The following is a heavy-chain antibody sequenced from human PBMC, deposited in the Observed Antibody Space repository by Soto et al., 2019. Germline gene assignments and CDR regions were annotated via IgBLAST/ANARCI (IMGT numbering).Heavy chain of an antibody. V-gene: IGHV3-30*18. CDR3: AKGEYYYGSGSPYYGMDV. D-gene: IGHD3-10*01. CDR2: ISYDGSNK. J-gene: IGHJ6*02. Sequence: QVQLVESGGGVVQSGMSLRLSCAASGFTFSSYGMHWVRQAPGKGLEWVAGISYDGSNKYYAESVKGRFTISRDSSKNTLYLEMNSLRPEDTAVYYCAKGEYYYGSGSPYYGMDVWGQGTTVTVSS. CDR1: GFTFSSYG.